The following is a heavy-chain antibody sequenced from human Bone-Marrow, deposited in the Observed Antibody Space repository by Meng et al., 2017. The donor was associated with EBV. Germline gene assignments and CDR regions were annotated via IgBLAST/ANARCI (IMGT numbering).Heavy chain of an antibody. CDR3: ARYSSGWQKYFQY. Sequence: VVRPIWRTRLVNPPEPLSLTWVGYVESFGAYFWSWARQSPGKGLEWIGEISHAGSTNYNPSLSSRVTISIDTSKNQFSLRLNSVTAADRGVYYCARYSSGWQKYFQYWDQGTLVTVSS. V-gene: IGHV4-34*01. CDR2: ISHAGST. D-gene: IGHD6-19*01. J-gene: IGHJ1*01. CDR1: VESFGAYF.